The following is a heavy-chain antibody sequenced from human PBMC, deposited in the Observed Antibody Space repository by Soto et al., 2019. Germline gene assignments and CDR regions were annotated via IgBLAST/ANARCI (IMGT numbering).Heavy chain of an antibody. CDR1: GGTFSSYA. CDR2: IIPIFGTA. Sequence: SVKVSCKASGGTFSSYAVSWVRQAPGQGLEWMGGIIPIFGTANYAQKFQGRVTITADESTSTAYMELSSLRSEDTAVYYCARVPVVPPDYYYYYGMDVWGQGTTVTVSS. D-gene: IGHD2-2*01. CDR3: ARVPVVPPDYYYYYGMDV. J-gene: IGHJ6*02. V-gene: IGHV1-69*13.